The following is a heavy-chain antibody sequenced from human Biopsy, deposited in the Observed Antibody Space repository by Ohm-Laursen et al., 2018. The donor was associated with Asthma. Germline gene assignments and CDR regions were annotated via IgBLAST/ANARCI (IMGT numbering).Heavy chain of an antibody. J-gene: IGHJ4*02. CDR3: AREGVAGTHIED. CDR1: RFTYA. V-gene: IGHV3-30-3*01. Sequence: SLRLSCAASRFTYAMHWVRQAPGKGLEWVAVISYDGSSIYYADSVKGRFTISRDNSENTLSLQMNSLTAEDTAVYYCAREGVAGTHIEDWGQGTLVTVSS. D-gene: IGHD6-19*01. CDR2: ISYDGSSI.